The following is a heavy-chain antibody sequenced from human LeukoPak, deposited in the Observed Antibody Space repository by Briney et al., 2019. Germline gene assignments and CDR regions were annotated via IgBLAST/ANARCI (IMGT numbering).Heavy chain of an antibody. CDR1: SGSVSSGNYY. V-gene: IGHV4-31*03. J-gene: IGHJ4*02. Sequence: SETLSLTCTVSSGSVSSGNYYWSWIRQHPGKGLEWIGYIYYSGSTYYNPSLKSRVTISVDTSKNQFSLKLSSVTAADTAVYYCASLYYYDSSGYFLPLPPDYWGQGTLVTVSS. D-gene: IGHD3-22*01. CDR2: IYYSGST. CDR3: ASLYYYDSSGYFLPLPPDY.